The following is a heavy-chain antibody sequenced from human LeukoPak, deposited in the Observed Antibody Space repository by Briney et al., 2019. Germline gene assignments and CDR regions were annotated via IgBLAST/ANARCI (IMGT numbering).Heavy chain of an antibody. D-gene: IGHD5-18*01. Sequence: GGSLRLSCASSGFTFSDYSMNWVRQAPGKGLEWVSYISSGGSTIYYADSVRGRFTISRDNAKNSLYLQMNSLRDEDTAVYYCERGEATAVVPGCDYWGQGILVTVSS. V-gene: IGHV3-48*02. CDR1: GFTFSDYS. CDR3: ERGEATAVVPGCDY. CDR2: ISSGGSTI. J-gene: IGHJ4*02.